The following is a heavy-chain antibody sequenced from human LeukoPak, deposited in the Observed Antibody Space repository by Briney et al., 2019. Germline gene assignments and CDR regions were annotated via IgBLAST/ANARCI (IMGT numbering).Heavy chain of an antibody. CDR1: GGSINTFY. CDR3: ASTKYDSSGYGAFDI. Sequence: PSETLSLTCTVSGGSINTFYWSWVRQPAGKGLEWIGRIYASGNTNYNPSLKGRVTMTVDTSKNQFSLRLSSVTAADTAVYYCASTKYDSSGYGAFDIWGQGTMVTVSS. CDR2: IYASGNT. D-gene: IGHD3-22*01. J-gene: IGHJ3*02. V-gene: IGHV4-4*07.